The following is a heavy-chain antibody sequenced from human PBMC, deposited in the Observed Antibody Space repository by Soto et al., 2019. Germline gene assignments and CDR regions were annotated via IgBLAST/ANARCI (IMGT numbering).Heavy chain of an antibody. Sequence: PGESLKISCKGSGYSFTSYWIGWVRQMPGKGLEWMGIIYPGDSDTRYSPSFQGQVTISADKSISTAYLQWSSLKASDTAMYYCARRRREYNWNYRDYYYYGMDVWGQGTTVTVSS. CDR3: ARRRREYNWNYRDYYYYGMDV. CDR2: IYPGDSDT. D-gene: IGHD1-7*01. V-gene: IGHV5-51*01. J-gene: IGHJ6*02. CDR1: GYSFTSYW.